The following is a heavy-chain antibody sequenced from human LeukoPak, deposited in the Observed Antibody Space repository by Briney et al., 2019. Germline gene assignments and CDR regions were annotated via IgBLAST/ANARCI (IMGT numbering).Heavy chain of an antibody. CDR2: ISYDGSNK. J-gene: IGHJ4*02. Sequence: GGSLRLSCAASGFTFSSYAMHWVRQAPGKGLEWVAVISYDGSNKYYADSVKGRFTISRDNSKNTLYLQMNSLRAEDTAVYYCASVAGLYYYDYWGQGTLVTVSS. CDR3: ASVAGLYYYDY. D-gene: IGHD6-19*01. V-gene: IGHV3-30-3*01. CDR1: GFTFSSYA.